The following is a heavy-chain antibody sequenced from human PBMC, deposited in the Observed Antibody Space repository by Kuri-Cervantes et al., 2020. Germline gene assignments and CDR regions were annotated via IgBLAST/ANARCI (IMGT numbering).Heavy chain of an antibody. J-gene: IGHJ1*01. CDR1: GYTLTELS. V-gene: IGHV1-24*01. CDR3: ATPPGLVGATRLYFQH. CDR2: FDPEDGET. Sequence: ASVEVSCKVSGYTLTELSMHWVRQAPGKGLEWMGGFDPEDGETIYAQKFRGRVTMTEDTSTDTAYMELSSLRSEDTAVYYCATPPGLVGATRLYFQHWGQGTLVTVSS. D-gene: IGHD1-26*01.